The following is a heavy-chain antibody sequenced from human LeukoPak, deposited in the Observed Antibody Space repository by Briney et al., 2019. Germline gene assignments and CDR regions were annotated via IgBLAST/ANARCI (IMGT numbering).Heavy chain of an antibody. Sequence: PAASVKVSCKASGGTFSSYAFSWVRQAPGQGLEWMGGIIPIFGTANYAQKFQGRVTITADESTSTAYMELSSLRSEDTAVYYCARVADSNRWPFGDYWGQGTLVTVSS. J-gene: IGHJ4*02. D-gene: IGHD3-16*01. CDR1: GGTFSSYA. CDR3: ARVADSNRWPFGDY. V-gene: IGHV1-69*13. CDR2: IIPIFGTA.